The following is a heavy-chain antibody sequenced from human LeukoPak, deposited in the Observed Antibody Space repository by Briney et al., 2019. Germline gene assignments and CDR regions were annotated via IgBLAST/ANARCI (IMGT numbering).Heavy chain of an antibody. Sequence: SVKVSCKASGGTFSSYAISWVRQAPGQGLEWMGGIIPIFGTANYAQKFQGRVTITADESTSTAYMELSSLRSEDTAVYYCACDITIFGVVSRFDPWGQGTLVTVSS. CDR3: ACDITIFGVVSRFDP. CDR2: IIPIFGTA. D-gene: IGHD3-3*01. CDR1: GGTFSSYA. J-gene: IGHJ5*02. V-gene: IGHV1-69*13.